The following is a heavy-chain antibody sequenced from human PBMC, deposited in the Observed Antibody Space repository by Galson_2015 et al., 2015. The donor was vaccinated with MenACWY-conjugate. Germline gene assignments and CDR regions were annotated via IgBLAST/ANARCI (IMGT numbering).Heavy chain of an antibody. D-gene: IGHD6-13*01. CDR3: AKDRVVWSSSWNFDY. V-gene: IGHV3-23*01. Sequence: SLRLSCAASGFTFSSYAMSWVRQAPGKGLEWVSAISGSGGSTYYADSVKGRFTISRDNSKNTLYLQMNSLRAEDTAVYYCAKDRVVWSSSWNFDYWGQGTLVTVSS. J-gene: IGHJ4*02. CDR2: ISGSGGST. CDR1: GFTFSSYA.